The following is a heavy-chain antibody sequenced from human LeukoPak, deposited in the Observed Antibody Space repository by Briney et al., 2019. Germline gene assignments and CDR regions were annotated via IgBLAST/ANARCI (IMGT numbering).Heavy chain of an antibody. CDR3: ARTGIAAAGYYFDY. J-gene: IGHJ4*02. V-gene: IGHV4-61*01. CDR2: IYYSGST. CDR1: GGSISSSSYY. D-gene: IGHD6-13*01. Sequence: SETLSLTCTVSGGSISSSSYYWSWIRQPPGKGLEWIGYIYYSGSTNYNPSLKSRVTISVDTSKNQFSLKLSSVTAADTAVYYCARTGIAAAGYYFDYWGQGTLVTVSS.